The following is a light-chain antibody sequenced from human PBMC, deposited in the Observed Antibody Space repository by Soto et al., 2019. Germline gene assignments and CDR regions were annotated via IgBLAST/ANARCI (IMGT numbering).Light chain of an antibody. Sequence: SVLPQPAPLSGSPGQSITISCTGNSSDVGGYNYVSWYQHHPGKAPKLIIYDVTNRPSGVSNPFSGSKSGNTASLTISGLQPEDEADYYCSSYTTSNTRQIVFGTGTKVTVL. CDR3: SSYTTSNTRQIV. CDR1: SSDVGGYNY. V-gene: IGLV2-14*03. J-gene: IGLJ1*01. CDR2: DVT.